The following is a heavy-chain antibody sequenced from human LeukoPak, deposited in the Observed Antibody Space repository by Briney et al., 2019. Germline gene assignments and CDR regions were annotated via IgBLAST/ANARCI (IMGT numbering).Heavy chain of an antibody. V-gene: IGHV3-11*01. Sequence: PGGSLRLSCAASGFTFSDYYMSWIRQAPGKGLEWVSYISSSGNIIYSADSVKGRFTISRDNAKNSLYLQINSLRAEDTAVYYCARATAADTAMIYFDYWGRGTLVTVSS. J-gene: IGHJ4*02. D-gene: IGHD5-18*01. CDR3: ARATAADTAMIYFDY. CDR1: GFTFSDYY. CDR2: ISSSGNII.